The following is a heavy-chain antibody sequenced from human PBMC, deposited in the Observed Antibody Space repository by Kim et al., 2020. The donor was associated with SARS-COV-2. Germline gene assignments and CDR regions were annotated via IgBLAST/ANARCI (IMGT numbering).Heavy chain of an antibody. CDR1: GYTFTNYG. Sequence: ASVKVSCKASGYTFTNYGISWVRQAPGLGLEWMGWIHTNTGHPTYAQGFTGRLVFSLDTSASTAYLEISSLKADDTAVYYCARDVNTRMAYGDYWGQGTLVTVSS. J-gene: IGHJ4*02. CDR3: ARDVNTRMAYGDY. CDR2: IHTNTGHP. D-gene: IGHD5-18*01. V-gene: IGHV7-4-1*02.